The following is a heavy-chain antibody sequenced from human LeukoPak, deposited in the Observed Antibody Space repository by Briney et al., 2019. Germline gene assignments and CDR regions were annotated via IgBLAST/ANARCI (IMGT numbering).Heavy chain of an antibody. CDR1: GGSISSHY. CDR2: IYYSGST. V-gene: IGHV4-59*11. CDR3: ARGSGNGPFWY. Sequence: SETLSLTCTVSGGSISSHYWSWIRQPPGKGLEWIGYIYYSGSTNYNPSLKSRVTISVDTSKNQFSLKLSSVTAADTAVYYYARGSGNGPFWYWGQGTLVTVSS. D-gene: IGHD1-26*01. J-gene: IGHJ4*02.